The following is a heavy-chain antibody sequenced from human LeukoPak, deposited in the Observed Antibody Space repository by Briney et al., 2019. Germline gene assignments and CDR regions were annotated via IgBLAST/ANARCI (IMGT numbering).Heavy chain of an antibody. J-gene: IGHJ4*02. CDR2: ISSSSSYI. V-gene: IGHV3-21*01. CDR3: ARDSKETYYDFWSGRQPTYYFDY. D-gene: IGHD3-3*01. Sequence: GGSLRLSCAASGFTFSSYSMNWVRQAPGKGLEWVSSISSSSSYIYYADSVKGRFTISRDNAKNSLYLQMNSLRAEDTAVYYCARDSKETYYDFWSGRQPTYYFDYWGQGTLVTVSS. CDR1: GFTFSSYS.